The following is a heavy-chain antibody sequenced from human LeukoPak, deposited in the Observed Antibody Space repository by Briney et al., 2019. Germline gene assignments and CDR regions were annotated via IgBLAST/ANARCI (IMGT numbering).Heavy chain of an antibody. V-gene: IGHV1-2*02. J-gene: IGHJ5*02. CDR2: INPNSGGT. Sequence: ASVKVSCKASGYTFTGYYMHWVRQAPGQGLEWMGWINPNSGGTNYAQKFQGRVTMTRDTSISTAYTELSRLRSDDTAVYYCARDLGYDILTGYGPNWFDPWGQGTLVTVSS. CDR3: ARDLGYDILTGYGPNWFDP. CDR1: GYTFTGYY. D-gene: IGHD3-9*01.